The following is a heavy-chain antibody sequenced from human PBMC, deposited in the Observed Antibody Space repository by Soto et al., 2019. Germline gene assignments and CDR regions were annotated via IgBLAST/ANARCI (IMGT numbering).Heavy chain of an antibody. Sequence: GGCLRLSCAASGFTVSSNYMSWVRQAPGKGLEWVSVIYSGGSTYYADSVKGRFTISRDNSKNTLYLQMNSLRAEDTAVYYCARDPGRFKLRSKGDYWGQGTLVTVSS. CDR1: GFTVSSNY. V-gene: IGHV3-53*01. D-gene: IGHD4-17*01. CDR2: IYSGGST. CDR3: ARDPGRFKLRSKGDY. J-gene: IGHJ4*02.